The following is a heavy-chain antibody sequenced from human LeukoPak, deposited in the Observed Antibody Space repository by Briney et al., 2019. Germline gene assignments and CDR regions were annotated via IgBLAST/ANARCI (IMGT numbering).Heavy chain of an antibody. V-gene: IGHV4-59*08. D-gene: IGHD2-8*01. CDR1: GGSISSLY. Sequence: PSETLSLTCSVSGGSISSLYWSWIRQPPGKGLEWIGYIYYTGSTNYNPSLKSRVTMFVDMSKNQFSLRLSSVTAADTAAYYCTRLINGSPGDYWGQGTLVTVSS. CDR3: TRLINGSPGDY. CDR2: IYYTGST. J-gene: IGHJ4*02.